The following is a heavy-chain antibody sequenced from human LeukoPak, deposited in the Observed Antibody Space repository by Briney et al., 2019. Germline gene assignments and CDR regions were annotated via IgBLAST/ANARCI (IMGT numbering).Heavy chain of an antibody. CDR2: INPNNGCT. CDR1: VYTFTGYY. CDR3: ARDLGSLTYYYDSSGYPNRRVLTFDI. V-gene: IGHV1-2*02. D-gene: IGHD3-22*01. J-gene: IGHJ3*02. Sequence: VASVKVSCKASVYTFTGYYMHWVRQAPGQGLDGMGWINPNNGCTNNAQKFQGRVTMTRHTPISKAYMALSRLAHDETAVYYCARDLGSLTYYYDSSGYPNRRVLTFDIWGQGTMVTVSS.